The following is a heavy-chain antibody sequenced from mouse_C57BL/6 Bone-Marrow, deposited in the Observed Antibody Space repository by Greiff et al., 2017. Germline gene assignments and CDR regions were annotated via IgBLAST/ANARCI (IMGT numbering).Heavy chain of an antibody. CDR2: ISNGGGST. CDR1: GFTFSDYY. D-gene: IGHD1-1*01. CDR3: ARHKAYYGSSYGYAMDY. Sequence: EVQGVESGGGLVQPGGSLKLSCAASGFTFSDYYMYWVRQTPEKRLEWVAYISNGGGSTYYPDTVKGRFTISRDNAKNTMYLQMSRLKSEDTAMYYCARHKAYYGSSYGYAMDYWGQGTSVTVSS. J-gene: IGHJ4*01. V-gene: IGHV5-12*01.